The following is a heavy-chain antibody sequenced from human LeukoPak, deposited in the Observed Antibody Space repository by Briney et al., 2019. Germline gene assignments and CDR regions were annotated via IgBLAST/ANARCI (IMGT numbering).Heavy chain of an antibody. J-gene: IGHJ4*02. V-gene: IGHV4-59*08. CDR3: ARQSFAPFQVGPETPIES. CDR1: GDAISGYY. CDR2: VYYSGST. D-gene: IGHD1-26*01. Sequence: SETLSLTCSVFGDAISGYYWSWIRQSPGQGLEWIGYVYYSGSTNYNPSLKSRAAISIDTSKNQFSLNLTSVTAADTAVYYCARQSFAPFQVGPETPIESWGQGTLVTVSS.